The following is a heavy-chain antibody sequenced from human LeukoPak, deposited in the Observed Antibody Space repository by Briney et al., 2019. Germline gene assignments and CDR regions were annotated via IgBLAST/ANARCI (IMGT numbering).Heavy chain of an antibody. CDR2: IYHSGST. Sequence: SGTLSLTCAVSGGSISSSNWWSWVRQPPGQGLEWIGEIYHSGSTNYNPSLKSRVTISVDKSKNQFSLKLSSVTAADTAVYHCARGFGSSGPNWFDPWGQGTLVTVSS. V-gene: IGHV4-4*02. D-gene: IGHD6-19*01. J-gene: IGHJ5*02. CDR3: ARGFGSSGPNWFDP. CDR1: GGSISSSNW.